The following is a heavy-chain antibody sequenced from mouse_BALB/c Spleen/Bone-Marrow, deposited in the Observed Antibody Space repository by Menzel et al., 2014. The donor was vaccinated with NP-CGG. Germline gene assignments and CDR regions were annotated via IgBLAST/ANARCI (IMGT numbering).Heavy chain of an antibody. D-gene: IGHD2-2*01. CDR2: IWADGST. J-gene: IGHJ1*01. V-gene: IGHV2-9*02. Sequence: VQVVESGPGLVAPSQSLSITCTVSGFSFXTSGVHWVRQPPGKGLEWLGLIWADGSTNYNSALMSRLSISKDNSKSQVFLKMNSLQTDDTAMYYCARDGYYGYFDVWGAGTTVTVSS. CDR1: GFSFXTSG. CDR3: ARDGYYGYFDV.